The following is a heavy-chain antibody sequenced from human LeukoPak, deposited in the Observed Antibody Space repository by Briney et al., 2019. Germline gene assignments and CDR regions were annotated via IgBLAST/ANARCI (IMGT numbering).Heavy chain of an antibody. J-gene: IGHJ4*02. V-gene: IGHV3-7*04. CDR2: IRQDGSDK. CDR3: VRMYTNNWLLWY. D-gene: IGHD6-13*01. CDR1: GXTFSTYW. Sequence: GGSLRLSCAASGXTFSTYWMSWVRQAPGKGLEWVANIRQDGSDKYYVDSVKGRFTISRDNAKNSLYLEMDSLRAEDTAVYYCVRMYTNNWLLWYWGQGTLVTVSS.